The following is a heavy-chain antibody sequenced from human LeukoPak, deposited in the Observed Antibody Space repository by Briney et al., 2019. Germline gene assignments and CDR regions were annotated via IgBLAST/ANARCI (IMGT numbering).Heavy chain of an antibody. CDR3: ARVPILTGYYKDAFDI. V-gene: IGHV4-34*01. CDR2: INHSGST. CDR1: GGSFSGYY. D-gene: IGHD3-9*01. J-gene: IGHJ3*02. Sequence: SGTLSLTCAVYGGSFSGYYWSWIRQPPGKGLEWIGEINHSGSTNYNPSLKSRVTISVDTSKNQFSLKLSSVTAADTAVYYCARVPILTGYYKDAFDIWGQGTMVTVSS.